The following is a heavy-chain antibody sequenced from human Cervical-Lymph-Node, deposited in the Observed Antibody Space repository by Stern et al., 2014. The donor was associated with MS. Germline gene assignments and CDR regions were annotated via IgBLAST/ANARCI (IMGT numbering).Heavy chain of an antibody. D-gene: IGHD6-6*01. CDR3: ARSPSSSSNWFDP. J-gene: IGHJ5*02. V-gene: IGHV1-18*01. CDR1: GYFFTSYG. CDR2: ISGYNGNR. Sequence: QLVQSGTEVKAPGASVKLSCKTSGYFFTSYGISWVRQAPGQGLEWIGWISGYNGNRNYAQNVQGRVTLTADTTTSVAYMELRNLKFDDTAMYFCARSPSSSSNWFDPWGQETLVIVSS.